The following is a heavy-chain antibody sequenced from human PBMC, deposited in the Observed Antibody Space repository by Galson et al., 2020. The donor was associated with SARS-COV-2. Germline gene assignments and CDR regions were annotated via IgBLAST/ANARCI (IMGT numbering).Heavy chain of an antibody. CDR2: IFYDGSNK. CDR1: GFTFENHA. Sequence: GESLKISCAASGFTFENHAMHWVRQAPGKGLEWVAQIFYDGSNKYYSDSVKGRFTISRDNSENTVSLQMDNLRAEDTAVYFCARDGQLSSGWAFDYWGQGTLVTVSS. J-gene: IGHJ4*02. CDR3: ARDGQLSSGWAFDY. D-gene: IGHD6-19*01. V-gene: IGHV3-33*01.